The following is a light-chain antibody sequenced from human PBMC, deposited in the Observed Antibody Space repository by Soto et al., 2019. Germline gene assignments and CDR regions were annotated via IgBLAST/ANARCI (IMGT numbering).Light chain of an antibody. Sequence: QSALTQPPSASGSPGQSVTISCTGTSSDVGGYNYVSWYQQHPGKAPKLMIYEVSKRPSGVPDRFSGSKSGNTASLTVSGLQAEDEADYYCSSYEGSNTFVFGTGTKLIVL. CDR2: EVS. CDR3: SSYEGSNTFV. J-gene: IGLJ1*01. CDR1: SSDVGGYNY. V-gene: IGLV2-8*01.